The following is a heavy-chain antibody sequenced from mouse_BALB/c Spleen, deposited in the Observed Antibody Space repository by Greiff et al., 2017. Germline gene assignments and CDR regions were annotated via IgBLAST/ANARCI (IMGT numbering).Heavy chain of an antibody. J-gene: IGHJ3*01. D-gene: IGHD2-3*01. CDR1: GFTFSSYA. CDR2: ISSGGST. CDR3: ARDDGYYPAWFAY. V-gene: IGHV5-6-5*01. Sequence: EVMLVESGGGLVKPGGSLKLSCAASGFTFSSYAMSWVRQTPEKRLEWVASISSGGSTYYPDSVKGRFTISRDNARNILYLQMSSLRSEDTAMYYCARDDGYYPAWFAYWGQGTLVTVSA.